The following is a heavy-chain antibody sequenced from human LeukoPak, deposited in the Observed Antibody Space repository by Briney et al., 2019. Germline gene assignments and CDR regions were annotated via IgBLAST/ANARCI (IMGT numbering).Heavy chain of an antibody. CDR1: GFTVSSNY. CDR2: IYSGGST. D-gene: IGHD3-10*01. V-gene: IGHV3-66*01. J-gene: IGHJ5*02. Sequence: GGSLRLSCAASGFTVSSNYMSWVRQAPGKGLEWVSVIYSGGSTYYADSVKGRFTISRDNSKNTLYLQMNSLRAEDTAVYFCARDRRGEKSQYNCFDPWGQGTLVTVSS. CDR3: ARDRRGEKSQYNCFDP.